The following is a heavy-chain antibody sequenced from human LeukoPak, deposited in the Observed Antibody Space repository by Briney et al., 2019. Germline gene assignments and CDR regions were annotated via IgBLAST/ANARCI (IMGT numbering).Heavy chain of an antibody. J-gene: IGHJ5*02. CDR1: GFIFSSYW. D-gene: IGHD6-6*01. CDR2: IKQDGSEK. CDR3: ATSYSSSSWFDP. V-gene: IGHV3-7*01. Sequence: GGSLRLSCAASGFIFSSYWMSWVRQAPGKGLEWVANIKQDGSEKYYVDSVKGRFTISRDNAKNSLYLQMNSLRAEDTAVYYCATSYSSSSWFDPWGQGTLVTVSS.